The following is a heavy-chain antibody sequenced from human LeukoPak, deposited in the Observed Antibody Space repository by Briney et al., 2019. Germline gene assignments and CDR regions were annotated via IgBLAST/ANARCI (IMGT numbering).Heavy chain of an antibody. J-gene: IGHJ5*02. D-gene: IGHD1-26*01. CDR3: AREDDSGNWFDP. CDR2: IYHSGST. Sequence: SETLSLTCAVSGVSISSGGYSWSWIRQPPGKGLEWIGYIYHSGSTYYNPSLKSRVTISVDRSKNQFSLKLNSVTAADTAVYYCAREDDSGNWFDPWGQGTLVTVSS. V-gene: IGHV4-30-2*01. CDR1: GVSISSGGYS.